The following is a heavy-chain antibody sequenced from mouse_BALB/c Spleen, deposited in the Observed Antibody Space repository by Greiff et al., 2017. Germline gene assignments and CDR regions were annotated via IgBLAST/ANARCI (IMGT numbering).Heavy chain of an antibody. CDR1: GYTFTSYR. J-gene: IGHJ1*01. CDR3: TRSKLGRYWYFDG. D-gene: IGHD4-1*01. Sequence: QVQLQQPGAELVRPGASVKLSCKASGYTFTSYRINWVKQRPGQGLEWIGNIYPSDSYTNYNQKFKDKATLTVDKSSSTAYMQLSSPTSEDSAVYYCTRSKLGRYWYFDGWGAGTTVTVSS. CDR2: IYPSDSYT. V-gene: IGHV1-69*02.